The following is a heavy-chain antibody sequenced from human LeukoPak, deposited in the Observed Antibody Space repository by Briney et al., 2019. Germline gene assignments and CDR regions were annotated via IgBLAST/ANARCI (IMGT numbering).Heavy chain of an antibody. D-gene: IGHD1-1*01. Sequence: AASVKVSCKASGYTFTYHYIHLVRQAPGQGLEWMGIINPSNGDTNSAQRFQGRVTMTRDTSTSTVYMELSSLDSEDTAVYYCARESDVGKDFDCWGQGTLVTVSS. V-gene: IGHV1-46*01. J-gene: IGHJ4*02. CDR2: INPSNGDT. CDR3: ARESDVGKDFDC. CDR1: GYTFTYHY.